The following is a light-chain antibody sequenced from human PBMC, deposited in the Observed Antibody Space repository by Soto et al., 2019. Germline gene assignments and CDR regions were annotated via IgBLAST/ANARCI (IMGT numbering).Light chain of an antibody. Sequence: QSPATLSVSTGERATLSCRASQSVSSSYLAWYQQKPGQAPRLLIYGASSRATGIPVRFSGSGSGTEFTLTISSLQSEDFAVYYCQQYNNWPLTFGQGTRLEI. CDR1: QSVSSSY. CDR3: QQYNNWPLT. CDR2: GAS. V-gene: IGKV3-15*01. J-gene: IGKJ5*01.